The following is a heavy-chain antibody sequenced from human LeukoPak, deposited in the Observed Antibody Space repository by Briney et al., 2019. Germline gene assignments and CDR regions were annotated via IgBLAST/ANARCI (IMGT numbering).Heavy chain of an antibody. CDR2: IRSKAYGGTT. V-gene: IGHV3-49*04. J-gene: IGHJ4*02. D-gene: IGHD6-6*01. Sequence: GGSLRLSCTASGSTFGDYAMSWVRQAPGKGLGWEGLIRSKAYGGTTEYAASVKGRFTISRDDSKSIAYLQMNSLKTEDTAVYYCTRVGASIAARPFDYWGQGTLVTVSS. CDR3: TRVGASIAARPFDY. CDR1: GSTFGDYA.